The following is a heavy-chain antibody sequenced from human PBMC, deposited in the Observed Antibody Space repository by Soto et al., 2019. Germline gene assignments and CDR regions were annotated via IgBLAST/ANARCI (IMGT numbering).Heavy chain of an antibody. CDR2: IWYDGSNK. CDR3: ARDIGDCSGGSCYSVADY. Sequence: PGGSLRLSCAASGFTFSSYGMHWVRQAPGKGLEWVAVIWYDGSNKYYADSVKGRFTISRDNSKNTLYLQMNSLRAEDTAVYYCARDIGDCSGGSCYSVADYWGPGTLVTVSS. D-gene: IGHD2-15*01. J-gene: IGHJ4*02. CDR1: GFTFSSYG. V-gene: IGHV3-33*01.